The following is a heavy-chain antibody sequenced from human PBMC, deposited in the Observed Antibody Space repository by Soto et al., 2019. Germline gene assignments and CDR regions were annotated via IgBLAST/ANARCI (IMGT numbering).Heavy chain of an antibody. J-gene: IGHJ6*02. D-gene: IGHD6-13*01. Sequence: SVKVPCKASGGTFSSYAISWVRQAPGQGLEWMGGIIPIFGTANYAQKFQGRVTITADESTSTAYMELSSLRSEDTAVYYCARDRGSWNYYYYGMDVWGQGTTVTVSS. CDR1: GGTFSSYA. V-gene: IGHV1-69*13. CDR2: IIPIFGTA. CDR3: ARDRGSWNYYYYGMDV.